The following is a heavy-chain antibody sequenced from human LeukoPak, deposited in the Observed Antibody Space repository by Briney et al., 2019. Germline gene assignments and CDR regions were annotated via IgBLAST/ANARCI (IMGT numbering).Heavy chain of an antibody. CDR3: ARIKVGATFN. Sequence: PGGSLRLSCAASGFTFSDHYMDWVRQAPGKGLEWVGRTRNKANSYTTEYAASVKGRFTISRDDSKNSLYLQMNSLKTEDTAVYYCARIKVGATFNWGQGTLVTVSS. J-gene: IGHJ4*02. D-gene: IGHD1-26*01. V-gene: IGHV3-72*01. CDR2: TRNKANSYTT. CDR1: GFTFSDHY.